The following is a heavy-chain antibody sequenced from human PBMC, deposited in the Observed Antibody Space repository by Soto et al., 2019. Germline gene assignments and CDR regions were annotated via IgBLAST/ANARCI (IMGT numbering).Heavy chain of an antibody. Sequence: QVQLQESGPGLVKPSGTLSLTCAVSSGSISTNNWWHWVRQPPGKALEWIGEIFHSGSTNYSPSLKSRVAMSVDIFKNQFSLTSSSVTAADTAVYYCARERGTGTYQGFDYWGQGTLVTVSS. CDR2: IFHSGST. CDR3: ARERGTGTYQGFDY. V-gene: IGHV4-4*02. CDR1: SGSISTNNW. D-gene: IGHD1-26*01. J-gene: IGHJ4*02.